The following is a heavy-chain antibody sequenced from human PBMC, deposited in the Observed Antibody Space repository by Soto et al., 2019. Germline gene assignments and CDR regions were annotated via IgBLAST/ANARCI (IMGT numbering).Heavy chain of an antibody. CDR1: GFTFSSYA. D-gene: IGHD3-9*01. CDR2: ISGSGGST. Sequence: GGSLRLSCAASGFTFSSYAMSWVRQAPGKGLEWVSAISGSGGSTYYADSVKGRFTISRDNSKNTLYLQMNSLRAEDTAVYYCAKDPDILTGYFDAFDIWGQGTMVTVSS. V-gene: IGHV3-23*01. CDR3: AKDPDILTGYFDAFDI. J-gene: IGHJ3*02.